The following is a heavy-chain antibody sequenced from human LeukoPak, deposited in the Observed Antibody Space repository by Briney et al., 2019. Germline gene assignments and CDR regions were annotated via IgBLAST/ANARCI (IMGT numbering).Heavy chain of an antibody. V-gene: IGHV1-8*01. CDR1: GYTFTSYD. Sequence: ASVKVSCKASGYTFTSYDINWVRQATGQGLEWMGWMNPNSGNTGYAQKFQGRVTMTRNTSISTAYMELSSLRSEDTAVYYCARELLVTNWFDPWGQGTLVTVSS. CDR3: ARELLVTNWFDP. D-gene: IGHD3-10*01. J-gene: IGHJ5*02. CDR2: MNPNSGNT.